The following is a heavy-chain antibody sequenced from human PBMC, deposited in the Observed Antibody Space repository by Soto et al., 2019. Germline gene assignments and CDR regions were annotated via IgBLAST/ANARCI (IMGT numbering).Heavy chain of an antibody. CDR3: ARDGGGSYGYFRVIDY. V-gene: IGHV3-21*01. D-gene: IGHD5-18*01. Sequence: GESLKISCAASGFTFSSYSMNWVRQAPGKGLEWVSSISSSSSYIYYADSVKGRFTISRDNAKNSLYLQMNSLRAEDTAVYYCARDGGGSYGYFRVIDYWGQGTLVTVSS. CDR1: GFTFSSYS. CDR2: ISSSSSYI. J-gene: IGHJ4*02.